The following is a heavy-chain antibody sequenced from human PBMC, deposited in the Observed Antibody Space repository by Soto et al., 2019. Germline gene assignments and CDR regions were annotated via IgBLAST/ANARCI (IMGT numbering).Heavy chain of an antibody. CDR3: ARAHYDILTGYLEGMDV. Sequence: PSETLSLTCTVSGLSITSYYWSWIRQPPGKGLEWIGYIYYSGSTNYNPSLKSRVTISVDTSKNQFSLKLSSVTAADTAVYYCARAHYDILTGYLEGMDVWGQGTTVT. CDR1: GLSITSYY. D-gene: IGHD3-9*01. J-gene: IGHJ6*02. V-gene: IGHV4-59*01. CDR2: IYYSGST.